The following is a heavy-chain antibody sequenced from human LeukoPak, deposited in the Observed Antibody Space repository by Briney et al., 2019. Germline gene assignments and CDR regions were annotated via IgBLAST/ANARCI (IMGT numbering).Heavy chain of an antibody. Sequence: PSETLSLTCTVSGGSLTSSSFYWGWIRQPPGKGLEWIGNIYYSGSTYYNPSLKSRVTISVDTSKNQFSLKLSSVTAADTAVYYCARWVSTPRGYFDYWGQGTLVTVSS. CDR3: ARWVSTPRGYFDY. V-gene: IGHV4-39*01. CDR2: IYYSGST. D-gene: IGHD5/OR15-5a*01. J-gene: IGHJ4*02. CDR1: GGSLTSSSFY.